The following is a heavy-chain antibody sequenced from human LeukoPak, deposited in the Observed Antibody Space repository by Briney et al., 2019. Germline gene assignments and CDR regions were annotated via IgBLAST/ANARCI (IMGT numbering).Heavy chain of an antibody. CDR1: GGSISSYY. J-gene: IGHJ6*03. Sequence: ASETLSLTCTVSGGSISSYYWSWIRQPPGKGLEWIGYIYYSGSTNYNPSLKSRVTISVDTSKNQFSLKLSSVTAADTAVYYCAGDGSWNDHQNYYYYYMDVWGKGTTVTVSS. D-gene: IGHD1-1*01. CDR3: AGDGSWNDHQNYYYYYMDV. V-gene: IGHV4-59*01. CDR2: IYYSGST.